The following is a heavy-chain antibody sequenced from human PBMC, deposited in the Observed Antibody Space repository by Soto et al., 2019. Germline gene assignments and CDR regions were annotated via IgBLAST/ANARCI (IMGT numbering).Heavy chain of an antibody. J-gene: IGHJ6*02. Sequence: SVKVSCKASGYTFTSYSMHWVRQAPGQGLEWMGIINPSSGRTSYAQNFQGRVTMTSDTSTSIVYMEMSSLKSEDTAVYYCARDHNFGFILYAMDVWGQGTTVTVSS. D-gene: IGHD2-15*01. CDR2: INPSSGRT. CDR1: GYTFTSYS. CDR3: ARDHNFGFILYAMDV. V-gene: IGHV1-46*01.